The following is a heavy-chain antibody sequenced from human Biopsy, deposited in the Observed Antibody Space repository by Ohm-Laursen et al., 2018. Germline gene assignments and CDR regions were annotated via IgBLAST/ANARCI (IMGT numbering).Heavy chain of an antibody. J-gene: IGHJ6*02. Sequence: GTLSLTCTVSGGSISSDYWSWIRQTPGKGLEWIGYIYYSGSTNYNPSLKSRVTISVDTSKNQFSLRLDSVTAADTAVYYSARGANSTGWPYYYCYGMDVWGQGTTVTVSS. V-gene: IGHV4-59*01. CDR1: GGSISSDY. CDR3: ARGANSTGWPYYYCYGMDV. D-gene: IGHD2/OR15-2a*01. CDR2: IYYSGST.